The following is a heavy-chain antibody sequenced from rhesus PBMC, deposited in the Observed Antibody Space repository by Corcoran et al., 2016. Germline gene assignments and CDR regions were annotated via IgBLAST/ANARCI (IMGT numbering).Heavy chain of an antibody. CDR3: ARETAAAGTFDY. J-gene: IGHJ4*01. V-gene: IGHV4-169*02. CDR2: IYGSGSST. CDR1: GGSISSSY. Sequence: QLQLQESGPGLVKPSETLSVTCAVSGGSISSSYWHWIRQAPGTGLEWIGYIYGSGSSTNYNPSLKSRVTLSVDTSKNQLSLKLSSVTTADTAVYYCARETAAAGTFDYWGQGVLVTVSS. D-gene: IGHD6-25*01.